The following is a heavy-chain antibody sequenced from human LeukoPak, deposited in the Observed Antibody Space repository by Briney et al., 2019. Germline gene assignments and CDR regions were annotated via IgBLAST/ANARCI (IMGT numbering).Heavy chain of an antibody. V-gene: IGHV4-30-2*01. CDR2: IYHSGST. CDR1: GDSISNPGYS. CDR3: ARDSDGGSYDH. Sequence: SETLSLTCAVSGDSISNPGYSWSWTRQPSGKGLEWIGYIYHSGSTFYNPSLRSRVTISLDGSRNQFFLKLTSVTAADTAVYYCARDSDGGSYDHWGQGILVIVSS. D-gene: IGHD2-15*01. J-gene: IGHJ4*02.